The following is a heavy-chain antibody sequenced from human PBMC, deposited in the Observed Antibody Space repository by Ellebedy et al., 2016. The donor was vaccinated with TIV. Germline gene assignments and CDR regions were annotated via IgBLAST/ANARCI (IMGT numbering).Heavy chain of an antibody. CDR1: GFTFSGYA. CDR2: ITGSGVGT. V-gene: IGHV3-23*01. Sequence: GESLKISCAASGFTFSGYAMSWVRQAPGKGLEWVSAITGSGVGTYYADSMKGRFTISRDNSENTLYLQMNSLRAEDTALYYCAKWSAYDFWSSYYRGFDYWGQGTLVTVSS. D-gene: IGHD3-3*01. CDR3: AKWSAYDFWSSYYRGFDY. J-gene: IGHJ4*02.